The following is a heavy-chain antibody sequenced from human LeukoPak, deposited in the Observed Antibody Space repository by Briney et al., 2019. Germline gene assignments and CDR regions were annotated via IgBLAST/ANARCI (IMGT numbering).Heavy chain of an antibody. V-gene: IGHV3-48*04. CDR3: ASGMRVGPNI. CDR1: GFTFGPYT. J-gene: IGHJ4*02. CDR2: ISSSSDTI. D-gene: IGHD1-26*01. Sequence: GGSLRLSCTASGFTFGPYTMDWVRQAPGKGLEWVSYISSSSDTIYYADSVKGRFTISRDNAKNSLFLQMNSLRAEDTAVYYCASGMRVGPNIWGQGTLVTVSS.